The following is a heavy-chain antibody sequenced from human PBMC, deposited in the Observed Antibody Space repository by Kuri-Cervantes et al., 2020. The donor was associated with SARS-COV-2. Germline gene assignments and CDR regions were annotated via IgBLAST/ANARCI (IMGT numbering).Heavy chain of an antibody. D-gene: IGHD6-19*01. Sequence: GEFLKIFCAASRFTFRNYGMHWVRQAPGKGLEWVALISYDETYKYYADSVEGRFTISRDNSENTLYLQMNSLRAEDTAMYYCAAERYEWLAYAYYFDLWGQGTLVTVSS. J-gene: IGHJ4*02. V-gene: IGHV3-30*03. CDR2: ISYDETYK. CDR1: RFTFRNYG. CDR3: AAERYEWLAYAYYFDL.